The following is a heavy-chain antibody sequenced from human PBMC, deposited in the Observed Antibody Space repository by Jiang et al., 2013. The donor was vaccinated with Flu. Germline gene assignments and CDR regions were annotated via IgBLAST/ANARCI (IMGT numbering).Heavy chain of an antibody. J-gene: IGHJ3*02. Sequence: GAEVKKPGASVKVSCKASGNTFTSYYMHWVRQAPGQGLEWMGMIYPSDGSTSYAQKFQGRVTMTRDTSTSTVYMELTSLRSDDTAVYYCARDNSAFDIWGQGTMVTVSS. V-gene: IGHV1-46*01. CDR3: ARDNSAFDI. CDR1: GNTFTSYY. CDR2: IYPSDGST. D-gene: IGHD1-1*01.